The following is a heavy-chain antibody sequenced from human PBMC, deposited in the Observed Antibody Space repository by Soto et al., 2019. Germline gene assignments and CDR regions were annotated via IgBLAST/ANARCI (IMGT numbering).Heavy chain of an antibody. CDR3: VSGYYYSPFDY. D-gene: IGHD3-22*01. Sequence: LSLTCTVSGASISSKYWSWIRQPPGKGLEWIGYIYYSGSTNYNPSLKRRVTISVDTSKNQSSLKLSSVTAADTAVYYCVSGYYYSPFDYWGQGTLVTVSS. J-gene: IGHJ4*02. CDR1: GASISSKY. CDR2: IYYSGST. V-gene: IGHV4-59*01.